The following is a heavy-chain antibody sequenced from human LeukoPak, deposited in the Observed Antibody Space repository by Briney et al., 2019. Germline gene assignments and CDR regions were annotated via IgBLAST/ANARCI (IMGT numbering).Heavy chain of an antibody. CDR3: AREVSTGWTYFDS. Sequence: KPSETLSLTCSVSGGSISDSTYYWGWIRQPPGKGLEWIGSIYYSGDASYNPSLRSRVSMPVDTSKNQISLKVTSVAAEDTAVYYCAREVSTGWTYFDSWGQGTLVTVSS. V-gene: IGHV4-39*02. CDR2: IYYSGDA. CDR1: GGSISDSTYY. J-gene: IGHJ4*02. D-gene: IGHD2-8*02.